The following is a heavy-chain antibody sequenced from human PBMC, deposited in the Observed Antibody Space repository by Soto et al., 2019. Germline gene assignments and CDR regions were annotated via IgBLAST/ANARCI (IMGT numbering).Heavy chain of an antibody. CDR1: GYTFTSYG. CDR3: ARWIQLWSPIGRHYRYGDV. D-gene: IGHD5-18*01. J-gene: IGHJ6*02. CDR2: ISAYNGNT. Sequence: GASVKVSCKASGYTFTSYGISWVRQAPGQGLEWMGWISAYNGNTNYAQKLQGRVTMTTDTSTSTAYMELRSLRSDDTAVYYCARWIQLWSPIGRHYRYGDVWGQGTTVTVSS. V-gene: IGHV1-18*01.